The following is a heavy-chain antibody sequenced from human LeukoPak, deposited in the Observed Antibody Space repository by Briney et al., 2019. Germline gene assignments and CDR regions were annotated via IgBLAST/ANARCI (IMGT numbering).Heavy chain of an antibody. V-gene: IGHV1-46*01. CDR3: ARTLTLPHGLDP. CDR1: VYTFTSYY. D-gene: IGHD2-21*02. CDR2: INPSGGST. Sequence: ASVKVSFSSSVYTFTSYYLYRMRHAPGQGLEWMGIINPSGGSTSYAQKFQGRVTMTRDTSTSTVYMELSSLRSEDTAVYYCARTLTLPHGLDPWGQRTLVTVSS. J-gene: IGHJ5*02.